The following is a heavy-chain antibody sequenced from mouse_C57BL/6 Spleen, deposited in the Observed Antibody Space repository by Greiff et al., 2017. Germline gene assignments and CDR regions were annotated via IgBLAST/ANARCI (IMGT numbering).Heavy chain of an antibody. CDR3: AREDYDYYGSSAYDFDY. D-gene: IGHD1-1*01. J-gene: IGHJ2*01. Sequence: QVQLQQPGAELVKPGASVKMSCKASGYTFTSYWITWVKQRPGQGLEWIGDIYPGSGSTNYNEKFKSKATLTVDTSSSTAYMQLSSLTSEDSAVYYCAREDYDYYGSSAYDFDYWGAGTTLSVSS. V-gene: IGHV1-55*01. CDR1: GYTFTSYW. CDR2: IYPGSGST.